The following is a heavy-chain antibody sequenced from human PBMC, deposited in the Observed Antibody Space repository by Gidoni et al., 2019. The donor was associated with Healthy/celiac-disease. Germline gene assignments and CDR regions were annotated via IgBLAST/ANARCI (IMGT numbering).Heavy chain of an antibody. J-gene: IGHJ4*02. D-gene: IGHD2-15*01. V-gene: IGHV3-23*01. CDR1: GFPFSSSA. CDR3: AKGVSDPYCSGGSCNLFDY. CDR2: SSGSGGST. Sequence: EVQLLEPGGGLVQPGGSLRLSCAASGFPFSSSAMSWVRQAPGKGLEWVSASSGSGGSTYYADSVKGRFTISRDNSKNTLYLQMNSLRAEDTAVYYCAKGVSDPYCSGGSCNLFDYWGQGTLVTVSS.